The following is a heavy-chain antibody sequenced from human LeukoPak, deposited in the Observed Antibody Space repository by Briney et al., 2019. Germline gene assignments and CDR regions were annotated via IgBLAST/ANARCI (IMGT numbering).Heavy chain of an antibody. CDR3: ARVRRDGYNSAFDI. V-gene: IGHV1-2*02. J-gene: IGHJ3*02. D-gene: IGHD5-24*01. CDR2: INPNSGGT. Sequence: ASVKVSCKASGYTFTSYDINWVRQATGQGLEWMGWINPNSGGTNYAQKFQDRVTMTRDTSISTAYMELSRLRSDDTAVYYCARVRRDGYNSAFDIWGQGTMVTVSS. CDR1: GYTFTSYD.